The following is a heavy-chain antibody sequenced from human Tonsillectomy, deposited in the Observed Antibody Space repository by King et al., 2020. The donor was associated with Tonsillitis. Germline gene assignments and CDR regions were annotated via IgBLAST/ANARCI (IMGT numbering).Heavy chain of an antibody. Sequence: VQLVESGGGLVQPGGSLRLSCAASGFTFSSYAMTWVRQAPGKGLEWVSTISGSGGSTYYADSVKGRFTISRDNSKNTLYLQMNSLRAEDTAVYYCAKDLIPHGYSSSWYVGTYYYYGMDVWGQGTTVTVSS. J-gene: IGHJ6*02. CDR2: ISGSGGST. CDR1: GFTFSSYA. CDR3: AKDLIPHGYSSSWYVGTYYYYGMDV. V-gene: IGHV3-23*04. D-gene: IGHD6-13*01.